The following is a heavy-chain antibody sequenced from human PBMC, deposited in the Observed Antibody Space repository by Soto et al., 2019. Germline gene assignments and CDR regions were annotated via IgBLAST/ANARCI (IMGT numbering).Heavy chain of an antibody. CDR1: GGSISSSSYY. CDR3: AQAIAGSGSYDWFDP. CDR2: IYYSGST. V-gene: IGHV4-39*01. J-gene: IGHJ5*02. D-gene: IGHD3-10*01. Sequence: SETLSLTCTVSGGSISSSSYYWGWIRQPPGKGLEWIGSIYYSGSTYYNPSLKSGVTISVDTSKNQFSLKLSSVTAADTAVYYCAQAIAGSGSYDWFDPWGQGTLVTVSS.